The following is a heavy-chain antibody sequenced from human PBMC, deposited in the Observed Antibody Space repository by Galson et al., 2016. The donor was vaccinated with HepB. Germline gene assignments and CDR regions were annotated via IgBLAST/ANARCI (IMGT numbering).Heavy chain of an antibody. J-gene: IGHJ3*02. D-gene: IGHD3-10*01. V-gene: IGHV3-7*03. CDR2: IKPAGSVE. CDR1: GFTFSSYS. Sequence: SLRLSCAASGFTFSSYSMTWVRQAPGKGLEWVANIKPAGSVEQYVDSVEGRVTISRDNAKSSLYLQMNSLRAEDTALYYCARDKTYYSASGTYFDAFDMWGQGTMVTVSS. CDR3: ARDKTYYSASGTYFDAFDM.